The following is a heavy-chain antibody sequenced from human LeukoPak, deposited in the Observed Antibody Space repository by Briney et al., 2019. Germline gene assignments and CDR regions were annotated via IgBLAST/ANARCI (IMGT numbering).Heavy chain of an antibody. CDR2: ISSSSSYT. V-gene: IGHV3-11*06. D-gene: IGHD5-12*01. CDR1: GFTFSDYY. Sequence: GGSLRLSCAASGFTFSDYYMSWIRQAPGKGLEWVSYISSSSSYTNYADSVKGRFTISRDNAKNSLYLQMNSLRAEDTALYYCARGRVGYSGYDVDYWGQGTLVTVSS. J-gene: IGHJ4*02. CDR3: ARGRVGYSGYDVDY.